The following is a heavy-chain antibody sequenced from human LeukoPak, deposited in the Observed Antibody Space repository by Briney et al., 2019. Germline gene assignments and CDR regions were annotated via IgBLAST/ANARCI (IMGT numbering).Heavy chain of an antibody. D-gene: IGHD2-15*01. CDR3: ARDADPYCSGGSCYTSTQRDYYYMDV. Sequence: PGGSLRLSCAASGFIFSTYEMNWVRQAPGKGLEWLSYISYSGRTIYYADSVKGRFTISRDNAKSSLYLQMNSLRAEDTAVYYCARDADPYCSGGSCYTSTQRDYYYMDVWGKGTTVTISS. V-gene: IGHV3-48*03. CDR1: GFIFSTYE. CDR2: ISYSGRTI. J-gene: IGHJ6*03.